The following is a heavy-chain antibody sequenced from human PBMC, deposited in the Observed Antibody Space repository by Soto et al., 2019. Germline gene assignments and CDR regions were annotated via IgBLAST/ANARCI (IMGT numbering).Heavy chain of an antibody. CDR1: GGTFASYS. CDR2: IIPLMRTV. Sequence: VQSGAEVKKPGSSVNVSCKASGGTFASYSITWLRQAPGQRLEWMGEIIPLMRTVNYAQKFQDCIIITGDRSTSTVYMALTSLRADDTAVYYCARAPVDIFAYLDVWGQGTTVTVSS. D-gene: IGHD3-3*02. J-gene: IGHJ6*02. V-gene: IGHV1-69*06. CDR3: ARAPVDIFAYLDV.